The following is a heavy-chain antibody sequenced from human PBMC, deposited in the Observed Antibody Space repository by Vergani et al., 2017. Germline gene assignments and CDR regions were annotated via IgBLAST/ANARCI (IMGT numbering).Heavy chain of an antibody. V-gene: IGHV4-38-2*01. CDR3: ERPVVPSAIADGYHV. CDR2: IYHSGST. D-gene: IGHD6-13*01. CDR1: GYSISSGYY. J-gene: IGHJ3*01. Sequence: QVQLQESGPGLVKPSETLSLTCAVSGYSISSGYYWGWIRQPPGKGLEWIGSIYHSGSTYYNPSLKSRVTISVDTSKNQFSLKLSSVTAADTAVYYCERPVVPSAIADGYHVWGQGTMVTVS.